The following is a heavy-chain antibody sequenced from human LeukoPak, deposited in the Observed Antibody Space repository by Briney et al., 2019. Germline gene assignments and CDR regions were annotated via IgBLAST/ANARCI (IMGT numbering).Heavy chain of an antibody. Sequence: GGSLRLSCAASGFTFSSYSMNWVRQAPGKGLEWVSYISSSSSTIYYADSVKGRFTISRDNAKNSLYLQMNSLRAEDTALYYCAKDIEGYYYDSSGYLDYWGQGTLVTVSS. CDR3: AKDIEGYYYDSSGYLDY. V-gene: IGHV3-48*04. CDR1: GFTFSSYS. J-gene: IGHJ4*02. D-gene: IGHD3-22*01. CDR2: ISSSSSTI.